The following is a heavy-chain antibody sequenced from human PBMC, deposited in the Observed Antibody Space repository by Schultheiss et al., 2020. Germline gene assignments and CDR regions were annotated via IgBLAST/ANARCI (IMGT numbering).Heavy chain of an antibody. CDR1: GGSISSYYW. CDR3: AHRLKDAFDI. CDR2: IYWDDDK. J-gene: IGHJ3*02. V-gene: IGHV2-5*08. Sequence: TLSLTCTVSGGSISSYYWSWIRQPPGKALEWLALIYWDDDKRYSPSLKSRLTITKDTSKNQVVLTMTNMDPVDTATYYCAHRLKDAFDIWGQGTMVTVSS.